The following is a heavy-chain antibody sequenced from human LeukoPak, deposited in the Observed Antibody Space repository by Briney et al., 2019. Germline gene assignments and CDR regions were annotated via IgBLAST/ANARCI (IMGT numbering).Heavy chain of an antibody. Sequence: PSETLSLTCTVSGGSISSSSYYWGRIRQPPGKGLEWIGSIYYSGSTYYNPSLKSRVTISVDTSKNQFSLKLSSVTAADTAVYYCASYVDIVATTTFDYWGQGTLVTVSS. D-gene: IGHD5-12*01. V-gene: IGHV4-39*01. CDR1: GGSISSSSYY. CDR2: IYYSGST. J-gene: IGHJ4*02. CDR3: ASYVDIVATTTFDY.